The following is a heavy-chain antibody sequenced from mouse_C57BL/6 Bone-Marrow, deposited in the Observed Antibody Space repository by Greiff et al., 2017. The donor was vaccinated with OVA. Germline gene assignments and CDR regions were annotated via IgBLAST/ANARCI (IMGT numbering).Heavy chain of an antibody. CDR1: GYTFTSYW. V-gene: IGHV1-7*01. J-gene: IGHJ4*01. CDR2: INPSSGYT. CDR3: ARSPLSMDY. Sequence: VQLQQSGAELAKPGASVKLSCKASGYTFTSYWMHWVKQRPGQGLEWIGYINPSSGYTKYNQKFKDKATLTAYKSSSTAYMQLSSLTYADSAVYYCARSPLSMDYWGQGTSVTVSS.